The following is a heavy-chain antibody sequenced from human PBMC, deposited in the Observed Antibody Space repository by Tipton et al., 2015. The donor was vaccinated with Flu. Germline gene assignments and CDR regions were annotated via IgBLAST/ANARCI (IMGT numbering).Heavy chain of an antibody. CDR1: GGSITSSNYY. J-gene: IGHJ5*02. CDR2: IYSSGST. D-gene: IGHD4-17*01. CDR3: ARDYGDFNWFDP. Sequence: TLSLTCTVPGGSITSSNYYWAWIRQPPGKGLEWIGNIYSSGSTYYNLSLKSRVTISADTSQNQFSLKLTSVSAADTAVYYCARDYGDFNWFDPWGQGTLVTVSS. V-gene: IGHV4-39*01.